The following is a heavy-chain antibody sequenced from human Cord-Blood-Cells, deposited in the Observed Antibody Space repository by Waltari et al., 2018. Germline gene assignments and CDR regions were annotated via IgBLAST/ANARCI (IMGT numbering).Heavy chain of an antibody. J-gene: IGHJ6*03. D-gene: IGHD2-2*01. CDR2: IYSGGST. V-gene: IGHV3-53*01. CDR1: GVIGGSKH. Sequence: EVQLVESGGGLIQTGGYRNLSHVAPGVIGGSKHMSCVRHAPGQGLEWVSVIYSGGSTYYADSVKGRFTIARDNSKNTLYLKMNSLRAEDTAVYYCAKQKGYCSSTSCFYYYYYMDVWGKGTTVTVSS. CDR3: AKQKGYCSSTSCFYYYYYMDV.